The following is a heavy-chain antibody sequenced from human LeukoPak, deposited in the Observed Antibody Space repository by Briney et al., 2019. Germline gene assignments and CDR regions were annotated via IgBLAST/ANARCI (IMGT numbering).Heavy chain of an antibody. CDR2: INWNGGST. D-gene: IGHD3-22*01. CDR1: GFTFDDYG. J-gene: IGHJ4*02. V-gene: IGHV3-20*04. CDR3: ARDASPTYYYDSSGYYYGNY. Sequence: GGSLRLSCAASGFTFDDYGMSWVRQAPAKGLEWGSGINWNGGSTGYADSVKGRFTISRDNAKNSLYLQMNSLRAEDTALYYCARDASPTYYYDSSGYYYGNYWGKGTLVTVSS.